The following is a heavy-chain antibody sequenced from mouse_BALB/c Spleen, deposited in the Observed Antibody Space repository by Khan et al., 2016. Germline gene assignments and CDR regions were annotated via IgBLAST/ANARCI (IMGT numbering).Heavy chain of an antibody. CDR2: INTNTGEP. D-gene: IGHD2-13*01. V-gene: IGHV9-3*02. CDR3: ARTGDYPYYAMDY. Sequence: QIQLVQSGPELKKPGETVKISCKASEYTFTNYGMNWVKQAPGKGLKWMGWINTNTGEPTYAEEFKGRFAFSLEASARTAYLQINTLKNEDSATYFCARTGDYPYYAMDYWGQGTSVTVSS. J-gene: IGHJ4*01. CDR1: EYTFTNYG.